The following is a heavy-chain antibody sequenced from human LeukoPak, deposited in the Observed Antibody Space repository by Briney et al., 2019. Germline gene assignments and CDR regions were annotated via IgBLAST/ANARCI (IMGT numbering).Heavy chain of an antibody. CDR2: ISGSGGNT. Sequence: GGSLRLSCAASGFTFSSYAMSWVRQAPGKGLEWVSGISGSGGNTYYADSVKGRFTISRDNSNNTLYLQMNSLRADDTAVYYCASLWDDGYWGQGTLVKVSS. D-gene: IGHD1-1*01. J-gene: IGHJ4*02. CDR3: ASLWDDGY. V-gene: IGHV3-23*01. CDR1: GFTFSSYA.